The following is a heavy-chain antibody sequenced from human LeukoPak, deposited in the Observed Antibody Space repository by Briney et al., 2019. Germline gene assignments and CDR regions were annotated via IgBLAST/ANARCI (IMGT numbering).Heavy chain of an antibody. D-gene: IGHD3-10*01. Sequence: GASVKVSCKASGYTFTSHFMHWVRQATGQGLEWMGWISAYNGNTNYAQKLQGRVTMTTDTSTSTAYMELRSLRSDDTAVYYCARFRAGVGEPYGDYWGQGTLVTVSS. CDR2: ISAYNGNT. V-gene: IGHV1-18*04. CDR1: GYTFTSHF. J-gene: IGHJ4*02. CDR3: ARFRAGVGEPYGDY.